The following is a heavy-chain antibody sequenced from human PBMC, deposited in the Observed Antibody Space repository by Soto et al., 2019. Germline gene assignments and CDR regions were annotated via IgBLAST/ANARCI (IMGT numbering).Heavy chain of an antibody. CDR3: ARGKSGYLTFDY. V-gene: IGHV3-53*02. J-gene: IGHJ4*02. CDR1: GFIVSDNY. Sequence: EVQLVETGGGLVQPGGSLRLSCAASGFIVSDNYMNWVRQAPGKGLEWLSVVYSCSASYYADSLKGRFTISRDNSKNTVFLQMNSLRVEDTAVYYCARGKSGYLTFDYWGQGTLVTVSS. D-gene: IGHD3-22*01. CDR2: VYSCSAS.